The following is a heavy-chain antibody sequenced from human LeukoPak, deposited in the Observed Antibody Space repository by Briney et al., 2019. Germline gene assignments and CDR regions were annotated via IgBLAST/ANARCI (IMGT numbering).Heavy chain of an antibody. D-gene: IGHD1-26*01. V-gene: IGHV1-69*01. J-gene: IGHJ4*02. CDR2: VIPVLGTT. CDR3: ARDDGSATLGFDS. Sequence: SVKVSCKASGTTFSRSAISWVRQAPGQGLEWMGGVIPVLGTTNYAQKFQDRVSITADESTSTAYMEVGSLRSVDTAVYYCARDDGSATLGFDSWGQGTLVTVSS. CDR1: GTTFSRSA.